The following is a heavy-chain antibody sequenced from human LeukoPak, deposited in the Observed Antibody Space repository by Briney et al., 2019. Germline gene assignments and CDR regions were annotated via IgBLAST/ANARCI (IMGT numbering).Heavy chain of an antibody. Sequence: GGSLRLSCAASGFTFDDYAMHWVRQAPGKGLEWVAVIWYGGSNKYYADSVKGRFTISRDNSKNTLYLQMNSLRAEDTAVYYCARETKDYWGQGTLVTVSS. J-gene: IGHJ4*02. CDR2: IWYGGSNK. CDR3: ARETKDY. D-gene: IGHD1-14*01. CDR1: GFTFDDYA. V-gene: IGHV3-33*08.